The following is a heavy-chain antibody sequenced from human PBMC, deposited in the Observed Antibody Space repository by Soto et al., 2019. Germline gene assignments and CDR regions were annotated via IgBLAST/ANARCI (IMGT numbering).Heavy chain of an antibody. CDR1: GFTFTSSA. Sequence: GASVKVSCKASGFTFTSSAVQWVRQARGQRPEWIGWIVVGSGNTNYAQKFQERVTITRDMSTSTAYMELSSLRSEDTAVYYCAADLGARITMARGPQRGAPYYYYYGMDVWGQGTTVTVSS. J-gene: IGHJ6*02. CDR3: AADLGARITMARGPQRGAPYYYYYGMDV. CDR2: IVVGSGNT. D-gene: IGHD3-10*01. V-gene: IGHV1-58*01.